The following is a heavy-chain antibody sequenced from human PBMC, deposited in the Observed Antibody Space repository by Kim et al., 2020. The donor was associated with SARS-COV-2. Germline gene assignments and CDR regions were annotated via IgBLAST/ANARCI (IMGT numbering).Heavy chain of an antibody. Sequence: SETLSLTCTVSGGSITSSSYYWGWLRQPPGQGREWIGSIYYSGSTYSNPSLKSRVTISVDTSKNQFSLKLSSVTAADTAVYYCARRKYCSSTSCLYYFDYWGQGTLVTVSS. D-gene: IGHD2-2*01. J-gene: IGHJ4*02. CDR1: GGSITSSSYY. CDR3: ARRKYCSSTSCLYYFDY. V-gene: IGHV4-39*01. CDR2: IYYSGST.